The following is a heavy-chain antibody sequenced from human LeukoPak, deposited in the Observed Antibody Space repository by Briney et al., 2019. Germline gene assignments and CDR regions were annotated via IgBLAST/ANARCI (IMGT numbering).Heavy chain of an antibody. CDR2: VYYSGLT. Sequence: PSETLSLTCTVSGGSINSSNYNWGWIRQPPRRGPEWLASVYYSGLTYYNSSLKSRVSISVDTSKNQFSLKLTSVTAAATAVYYCARVAYGSGGRLIGCWGQGTLGTVSS. CDR1: GGSINSSNYN. CDR3: ARVAYGSGGRLIGC. V-gene: IGHV4-39*07. D-gene: IGHD3-10*01. J-gene: IGHJ4*02.